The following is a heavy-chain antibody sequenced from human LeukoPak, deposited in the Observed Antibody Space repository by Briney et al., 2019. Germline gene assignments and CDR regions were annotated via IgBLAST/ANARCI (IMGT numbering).Heavy chain of an antibody. Sequence: SETLSLTCTVSGGSITTYYWTWIRQPAGKGLEWIGRIYTSGSTNYNPSLKSRVTISVDTSKNQFSLKLSSVTAADTAVYYCATHTNNYYDSSGYSDYWGQGTLVTVSP. CDR2: IYTSGST. D-gene: IGHD3-22*01. J-gene: IGHJ4*02. CDR3: ATHTNNYYDSSGYSDY. V-gene: IGHV4-4*07. CDR1: GGSITTYY.